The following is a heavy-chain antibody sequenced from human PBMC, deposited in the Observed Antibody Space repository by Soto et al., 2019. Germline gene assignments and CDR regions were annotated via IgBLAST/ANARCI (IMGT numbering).Heavy chain of an antibody. CDR3: AKEYTIFGVVIVPADAFDI. Sequence: GGSLRLSCAASGFTFSSYAMSWVRQAPGKGLEWVSAISGSGGSTYYADSVKGRFTISRDNSKNTLYLQMNSLRAEDTAVYYRAKEYTIFGVVIVPADAFDIWGQGTMVTVSS. CDR1: GFTFSSYA. V-gene: IGHV3-23*01. D-gene: IGHD3-3*01. CDR2: ISGSGGST. J-gene: IGHJ3*02.